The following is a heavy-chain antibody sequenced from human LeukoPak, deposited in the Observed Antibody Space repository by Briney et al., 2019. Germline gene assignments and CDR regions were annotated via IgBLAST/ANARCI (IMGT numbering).Heavy chain of an antibody. CDR3: ARGGGGYAFDY. Sequence: SETLSLTCTVSGGSICSYYWSWIRQPPGKGLEWIGHIYHSGSANYSPSLKSRVTMSADTSKNQFSLKLTSVTAADTAVYYCARGGGGYAFDYWGQGTLVTVSS. J-gene: IGHJ4*02. CDR2: IYHSGSA. CDR1: GGSICSYY. V-gene: IGHV4-59*01. D-gene: IGHD5-12*01.